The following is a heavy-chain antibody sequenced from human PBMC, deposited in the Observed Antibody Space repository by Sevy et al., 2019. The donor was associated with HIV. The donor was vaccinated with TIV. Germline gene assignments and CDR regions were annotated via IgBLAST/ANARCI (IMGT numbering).Heavy chain of an antibody. D-gene: IGHD3-16*02. V-gene: IGHV3-48*02. CDR2: ISSSSSTI. CDR1: GFTFSSYS. J-gene: IGHJ4*02. CDR3: ARTQTTRYDYGWGSYLSLGDFDY. Sequence: GGSLRLSCAASGFTFSSYSMNWVHQAPGKALEWVSYISSSSSTIYYADSVKGRFTISRDNAKNSLYLQMNSLRDEDTAVYDCARTQTTRYDYGWGSYLSLGDFDYWGQGTLVTVSS.